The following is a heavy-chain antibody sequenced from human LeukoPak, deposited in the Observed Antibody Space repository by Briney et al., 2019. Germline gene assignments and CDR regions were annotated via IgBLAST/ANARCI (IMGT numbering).Heavy chain of an antibody. J-gene: IGHJ4*02. D-gene: IGHD1-26*01. V-gene: IGHV3-23*01. Sequence: ADSVKGRFTISRDNSKNTVFLQMNSLSAEDTAIYYCAKDTSGAESNWGQGTPATVSS. CDR3: AKDTSGAESN.